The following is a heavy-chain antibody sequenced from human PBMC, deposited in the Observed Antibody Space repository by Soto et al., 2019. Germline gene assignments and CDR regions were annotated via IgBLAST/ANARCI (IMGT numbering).Heavy chain of an antibody. CDR2: IYSGGST. CDR3: ARDGGYYYDSSGYYYLGGMDV. CDR1: GFTVSSNY. J-gene: IGHJ6*02. Sequence: GGSLRLSCAASGFTVSSNYMSWVRQAPGKGLEWVSVIYSGGSTYYADSVKGRYTISRDNSKNTLYLQMNSLRAEDTAVYYCARDGGYYYDSSGYYYLGGMDVWGQGTTVTVSS. V-gene: IGHV3-53*01. D-gene: IGHD3-22*01.